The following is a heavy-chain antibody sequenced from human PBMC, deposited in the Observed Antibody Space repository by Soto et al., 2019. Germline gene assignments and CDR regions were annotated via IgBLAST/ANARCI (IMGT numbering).Heavy chain of an antibody. V-gene: IGHV3-23*01. J-gene: IGHJ4*02. CDR2: ISGSGGST. CDR3: SKGESYYTLDY. CDR1: GFTFSSNA. Sequence: EVQLLESGGGLVQPGGSLRLSCGASGFTFSSNAMTWVRQAPGKGLEWVSVISGSGGSTFYADSVRGRFTISRDNSKNTVYLQMNSLRAEDTAVYYCSKGESYYTLDYWGQGTLVTVSS. D-gene: IGHD1-26*01.